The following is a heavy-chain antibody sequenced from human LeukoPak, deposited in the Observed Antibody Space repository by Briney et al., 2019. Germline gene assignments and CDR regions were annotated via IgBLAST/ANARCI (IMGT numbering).Heavy chain of an antibody. D-gene: IGHD5-18*01. Sequence: PSETLFLTCTVSGGSVSSGSYYWSWIRQPPGKGLEWIGYIYYSGSTNYNPSLKSRVTISVDTSKNQFSLKLSSVTAADTAVYYCARDTAMAFDYWGQGTLVTVSS. J-gene: IGHJ4*02. CDR3: ARDTAMAFDY. V-gene: IGHV4-61*01. CDR2: IYYSGST. CDR1: GGSVSSGSYY.